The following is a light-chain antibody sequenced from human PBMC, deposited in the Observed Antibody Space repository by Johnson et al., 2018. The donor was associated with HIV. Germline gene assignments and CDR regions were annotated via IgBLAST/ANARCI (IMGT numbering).Light chain of an antibody. V-gene: IGLV1-51*01. J-gene: IGLJ1*01. CDR3: GTWDNSLSTGV. Sequence: QSVLTQPPSVSAAPGQKVTISCSGSSSNIGNNYVSWYQQFPGAAPKLLIYDDNKRPSRIPDRFSGSKSGTSATLGITGLQTGDEADYYCGTWDNSLSTGVLGTETRVTVL. CDR2: DDN. CDR1: SSNIGNNY.